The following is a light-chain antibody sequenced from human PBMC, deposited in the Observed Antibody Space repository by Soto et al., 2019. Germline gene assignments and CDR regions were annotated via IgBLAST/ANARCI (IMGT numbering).Light chain of an antibody. Sequence: QSAVTQPASVSGSPGQSIIISCTGTSSDVGSYNFVSWYQQHPGKAPKLMIYEVSKRPSGVSNRFSGSKSGNTASLTISGLQPEDEADHYCCSYAGNSGVFGGWSKVTV. CDR1: SSDVGSYNF. V-gene: IGLV2-23*02. J-gene: IGLJ3*02. CDR2: EVS. CDR3: CSYAGNSGV.